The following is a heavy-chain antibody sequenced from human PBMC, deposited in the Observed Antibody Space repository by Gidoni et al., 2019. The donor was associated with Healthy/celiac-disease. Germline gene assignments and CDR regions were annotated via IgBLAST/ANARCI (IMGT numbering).Heavy chain of an antibody. CDR1: GYSISSGYY. D-gene: IGHD1-1*01. V-gene: IGHV4-38-2*01. CDR3: ARVTLGGWNDGAASW. Sequence: QVQLQESGPGLVKPSETLSLTCAVSGYSISSGYYWGWIRQPPGKGLEWIGSIYHSGSTYYNPSLKSRVTISVDTSKNQFSLKLSSVTAADTAVYYCARVTLGGWNDGAASWWGQGTLVTVSS. J-gene: IGHJ4*02. CDR2: IYHSGST.